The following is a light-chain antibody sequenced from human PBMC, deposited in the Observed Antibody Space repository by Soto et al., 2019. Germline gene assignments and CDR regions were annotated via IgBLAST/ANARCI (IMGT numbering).Light chain of an antibody. CDR2: DVS. V-gene: IGLV2-11*01. CDR1: SSDIGGYDY. CDR3: CSFSGSNTLYV. J-gene: IGLJ1*01. Sequence: QSALPQPRSVSGSPGQSVTISCTGTSSDIGGYDYVSWYQQLPGKAPKLVIYDVSQRPSGVPDHFSGSKSGNTASLTISGLQAEDEADYYCCSFSGSNTLYVFGTGTKVTVL.